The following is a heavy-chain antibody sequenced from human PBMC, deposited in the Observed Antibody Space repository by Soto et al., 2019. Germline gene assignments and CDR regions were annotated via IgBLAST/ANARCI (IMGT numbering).Heavy chain of an antibody. CDR1: RLTFSNYS. CDR3: AKADYSYSWAPGDY. J-gene: IGHJ4*02. D-gene: IGHD6-13*01. CDR2: ISGSGDTT. Sequence: PGGSLRLSCGISRLTFSNYSLNWVRQAPGKGLEWVSSISGSGDTTYYADSVKGRFTISRDNSKNTLYLQMNSLRVEDTALYYCAKADYSYSWAPGDYWGQGTLVTVSS. V-gene: IGHV3-23*01.